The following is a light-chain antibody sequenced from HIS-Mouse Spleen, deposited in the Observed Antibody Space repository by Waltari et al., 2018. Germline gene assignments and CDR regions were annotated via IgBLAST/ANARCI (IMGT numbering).Light chain of an antibody. J-gene: IGLJ3*02. CDR2: EGS. V-gene: IGLV2-23*01. Sequence: QSALTQPASVSRPPGQSITLSCTGTSSDVGSYNLVSWYQQHQGKAPKLMIYEGSKRPSGVSNRFSGSKSGNTASLTISGLQAEDEADYYCCSYAGSSTWVFGGGTKLTVL. CDR3: CSYAGSSTWV. CDR1: SSDVGSYNL.